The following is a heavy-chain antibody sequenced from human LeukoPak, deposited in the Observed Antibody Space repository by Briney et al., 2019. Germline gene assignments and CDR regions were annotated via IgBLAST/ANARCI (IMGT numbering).Heavy chain of an antibody. V-gene: IGHV4-4*07. CDR3: ARSYLGGTYYDWFDP. CDR1: GGSISDYY. D-gene: IGHD1-26*01. CDR2: IYASGST. Sequence: NPSETLSLTCTVSGGSISDYYWNWIRQPAGKGLEWIGRIYASGSTNYTPSLRSRVTISVDKSKNQFSLKLTSATAADTAVYYCARSYLGGTYYDWFDPWGQGTLVTVSS. J-gene: IGHJ5*02.